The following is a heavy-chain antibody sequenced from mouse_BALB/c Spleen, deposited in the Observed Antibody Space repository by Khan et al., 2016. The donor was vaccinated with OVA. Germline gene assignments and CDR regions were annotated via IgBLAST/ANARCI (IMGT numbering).Heavy chain of an antibody. D-gene: IGHD2-1*01. CDR2: ISSDSITL. V-gene: IGHV5-17*02. CDR3: ASGNWAWFAY. Sequence: EVELVESGGGLVQPGGSRKLACAASGFTFSSFGMHWVRQAPEKGLEWVAYISSDSITLYYADTVKGRFTISRDNPRNTLFLQMTSLRSEDTAMDYCASGNWAWFAYWGQGTLVTVSA. CDR1: GFTFSSFG. J-gene: IGHJ3*01.